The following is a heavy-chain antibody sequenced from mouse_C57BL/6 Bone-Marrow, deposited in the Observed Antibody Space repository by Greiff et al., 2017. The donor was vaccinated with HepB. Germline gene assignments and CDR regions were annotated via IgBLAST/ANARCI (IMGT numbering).Heavy chain of an antibody. CDR3: AREGSNPWFAY. V-gene: IGHV1-19*01. D-gene: IGHD4-1*01. Sequence: EVQLQESGPVLVKPGASVKMSCKASGYTFTDYYMNWVKQSHGKSLEWIGVINPYNGGTSYNQKFKGKATLTVDKSSSTAYMELNSLTSEDSAVYYCAREGSNPWFAYWGQGTLVTVSA. CDR2: INPYNGGT. J-gene: IGHJ3*01. CDR1: GYTFTDYY.